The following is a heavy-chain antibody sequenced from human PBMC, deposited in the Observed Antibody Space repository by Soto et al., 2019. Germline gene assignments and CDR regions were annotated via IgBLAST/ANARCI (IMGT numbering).Heavy chain of an antibody. D-gene: IGHD7-27*01. CDR3: TRETGDFDAFDI. CDR2: IRSKANSYAT. CDR1: GFTFSGSA. Sequence: LSLTCAASGFTFSGSAMHWVRQASGKGLEWVGRIRSKANSYATAYAASVKGRFTISRDDSKNTAYLQMNSLKTEDTAVYYCTRETGDFDAFDIWGQGTMVTVSS. V-gene: IGHV3-73*01. J-gene: IGHJ3*02.